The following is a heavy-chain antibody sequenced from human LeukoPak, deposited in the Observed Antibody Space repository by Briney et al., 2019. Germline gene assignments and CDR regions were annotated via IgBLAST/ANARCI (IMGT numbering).Heavy chain of an antibody. V-gene: IGHV3-23*01. J-gene: IGHJ4*02. D-gene: IGHD1-1*01. CDR3: AKNFAPGNAFYDF. CDR1: GFSFSTYA. Sequence: GGSLRLSCAASGFSFSTYAMTWVRQAPGRGLEWVSAIDWTSHYIFYRDSVQGRFTTSRDNSRASLFLQMNSLTAEDSAVYYCAKNFAPGNAFYDFWGQGVLVTVSS. CDR2: IDWTSHYI.